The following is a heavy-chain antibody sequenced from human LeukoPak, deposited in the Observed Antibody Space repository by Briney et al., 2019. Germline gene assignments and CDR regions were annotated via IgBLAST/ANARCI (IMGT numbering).Heavy chain of an antibody. V-gene: IGHV3-23*01. CDR3: ARGQAMAGGISARLDP. CDR2: ISASGGTT. Sequence: GGSLRLSCAASGFTFSSYAISWVRQAAGKGLEWVSVISASGGTTFYADSVKGRFTISRDNSKNMMYLQMNNLRVEDTAVYHCARGQAMAGGISARLDPWGQGTLVTVSS. CDR1: GFTFSSYA. J-gene: IGHJ5*02. D-gene: IGHD3-10*01.